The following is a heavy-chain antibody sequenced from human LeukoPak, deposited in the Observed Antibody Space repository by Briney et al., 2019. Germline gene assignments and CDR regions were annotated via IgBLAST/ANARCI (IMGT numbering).Heavy chain of an antibody. D-gene: IGHD1-26*01. V-gene: IGHV1-18*01. CDR1: GYTCTSYG. Sequence: ASVKVSCKASGYTCTSYGISWVRQAPGQGLEWMGWISAYNGNTNYAQKLQGRVTMTTDTSTSTAYMELRSLRSDDTAMYYCVRVSGSGWELPFGSFDYWGQGTLVTVSS. CDR2: ISAYNGNT. CDR3: VRVSGSGWELPFGSFDY. J-gene: IGHJ4*02.